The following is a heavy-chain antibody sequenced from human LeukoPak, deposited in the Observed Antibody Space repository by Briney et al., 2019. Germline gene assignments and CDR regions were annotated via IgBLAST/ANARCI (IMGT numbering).Heavy chain of an antibody. CDR1: GYSFTSYW. Sequence: RGESLKISCKGSGYSFTSYWIGWVRQMPGKGLEWMGIIYPGDSDTRYSPSFQGQVTISADKSISTAYLQWSSLKASDTAMYYCARLGFRPRYNWDEKGSGDYWGQGTLVTVSS. CDR3: ARLGFRPRYNWDEKGSGDY. CDR2: IYPGDSDT. V-gene: IGHV5-51*01. D-gene: IGHD1-1*01. J-gene: IGHJ4*02.